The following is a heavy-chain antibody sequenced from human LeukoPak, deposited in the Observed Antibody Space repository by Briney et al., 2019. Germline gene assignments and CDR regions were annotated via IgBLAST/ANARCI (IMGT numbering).Heavy chain of an antibody. CDR3: ARRNEIGDLNFDF. CDR2: ISVYNGNT. Sequence: ASVKVSCKASGYSFTDYGISWVRQAPGQGLEWMGWISVYNGNTNYAQKFQGRVTMTTDASTTTAYMELRSLRSDDTAVYYCARRNEIGDLNFDFWGQGSLVTVSS. D-gene: IGHD1-1*01. V-gene: IGHV1-18*01. J-gene: IGHJ4*02. CDR1: GYSFTDYG.